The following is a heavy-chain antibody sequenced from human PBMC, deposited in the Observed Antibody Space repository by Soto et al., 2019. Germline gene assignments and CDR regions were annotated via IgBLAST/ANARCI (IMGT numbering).Heavy chain of an antibody. Sequence: QVQLQQWGAGLLKPSETLSLTCAVYGGSFSGYYWSWIRQPPGKGLEWIGEINHSGSTNYNPSLKSRVTISVDTSKNQFSLKLSSVTAADTAVYYCARGIRTTMLRANMDVWGKGTTVTVSS. CDR3: ARGIRTTMLRANMDV. J-gene: IGHJ6*03. CDR1: GGSFSGYY. D-gene: IGHD3-10*01. V-gene: IGHV4-34*01. CDR2: INHSGST.